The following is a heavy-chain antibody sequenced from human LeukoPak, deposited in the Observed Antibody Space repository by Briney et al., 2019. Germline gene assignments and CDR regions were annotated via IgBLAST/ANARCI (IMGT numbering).Heavy chain of an antibody. CDR1: GFTFRNYT. CDR3: AKEVKDTGYYHLDN. V-gene: IGHV3-23*01. Sequence: GGSLRLSCAASGFTFRNYTMTWVRQAPGKGLEWVSAISGSGGSTYYADFVKGRFTISRDNSKNTLYLQMNRLRDEDTALFYCAKEVKDTGYYHLDNWGQGTLVTVSS. D-gene: IGHD3-3*01. CDR2: ISGSGGST. J-gene: IGHJ4*02.